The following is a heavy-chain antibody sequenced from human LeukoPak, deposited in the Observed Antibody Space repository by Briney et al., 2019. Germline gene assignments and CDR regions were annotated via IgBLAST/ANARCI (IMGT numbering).Heavy chain of an antibody. CDR2: IDHSGST. V-gene: IGHV4-34*01. Sequence: SETLSLTCAVYGGSFSGYYWSWIRQPPGKGLEWIGEIDHSGSTNYNPSLKSRVTISVDTSKNQFSLKLSSVTAADTAVYYCARVTYYYYGMDVWGQGTTVTVSS. CDR3: ARVTYYYYGMDV. J-gene: IGHJ6*02. CDR1: GGSFSGYY.